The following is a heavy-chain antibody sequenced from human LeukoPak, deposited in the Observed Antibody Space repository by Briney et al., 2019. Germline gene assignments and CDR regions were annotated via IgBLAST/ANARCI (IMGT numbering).Heavy chain of an antibody. D-gene: IGHD6-13*01. CDR2: ISSSGSTI. J-gene: IGHJ4*02. CDR3: ASEIAAAGTVVDY. Sequence: PGGSLRLSCAASGFTFSSYEMNRVRQAPGKGLEWVSYISSSGSTIYYADSVKGRFTISRDNAKNSLYLQMNSLRAEDTAVYYCASEIAAAGTVVDYWGQGTLVTVSS. CDR1: GFTFSSYE. V-gene: IGHV3-48*03.